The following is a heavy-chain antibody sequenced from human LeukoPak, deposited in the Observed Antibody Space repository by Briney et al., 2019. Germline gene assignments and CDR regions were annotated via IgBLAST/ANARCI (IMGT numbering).Heavy chain of an antibody. V-gene: IGHV4-34*01. CDR3: ARNRVMATIRGGDFGY. CDR1: GGSISSYY. J-gene: IGHJ4*02. CDR2: INHRGST. D-gene: IGHD5-24*01. Sequence: SETLSLTCTVSGGSISSYYWSWIRQPPGKGLEWIGEINHRGSTNYNPSLKSRVTISVDTSKNQFSLKLSSVTAADTAVYYCARNRVMATIRGGDFGYWGQGTLVTVSS.